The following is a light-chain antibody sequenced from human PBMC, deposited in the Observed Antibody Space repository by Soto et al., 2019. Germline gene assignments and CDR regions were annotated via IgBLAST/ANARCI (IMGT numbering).Light chain of an antibody. J-gene: IGKJ3*01. CDR1: QGISSW. CDR2: AAS. Sequence: DLQMTQSPSSVSASVGDRVTITCRASQGISSWLAWYQQKPGKAPKLLIYAASSLQSGVPSRFSGGGSGTVFPLPTSRLHPEFFAIKFCKQDKSSPSLFGPGTKGDIK. V-gene: IGKV1-12*02. CDR3: KQDKSSPSL.